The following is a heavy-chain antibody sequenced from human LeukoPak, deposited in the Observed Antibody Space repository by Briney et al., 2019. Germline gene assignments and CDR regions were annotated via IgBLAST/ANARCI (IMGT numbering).Heavy chain of an antibody. D-gene: IGHD2-2*01. CDR3: ATSEDVSSSFRSLDY. CDR2: IKQDGSEK. CDR1: GFTFSSYS. J-gene: IGHJ4*02. Sequence: GGSLRPSCAASGFTFSSYSMNWVRQAPGKGLEWVANIKQDGSEKYYMDSVKGRFTISRDNAKNSLFLQMSSLRAEDTAVYYCATSEDVSSSFRSLDYWGQGTLVTVSS. V-gene: IGHV3-7*01.